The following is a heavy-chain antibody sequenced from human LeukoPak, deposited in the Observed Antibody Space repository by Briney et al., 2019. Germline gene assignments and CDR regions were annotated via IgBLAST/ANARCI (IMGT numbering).Heavy chain of an antibody. Sequence: SVKVSCKASGGTFSSYAISWVRRAPGQGLEWMGGIIPIFGTANYAQKFQGRVTITTDESTSTAYMELSSLRSEDTAVYYCARENDILTGYSNWFDPWGQGTLVTVSS. D-gene: IGHD3-9*01. V-gene: IGHV1-69*05. CDR3: ARENDILTGYSNWFDP. CDR1: GGTFSSYA. J-gene: IGHJ5*02. CDR2: IIPIFGTA.